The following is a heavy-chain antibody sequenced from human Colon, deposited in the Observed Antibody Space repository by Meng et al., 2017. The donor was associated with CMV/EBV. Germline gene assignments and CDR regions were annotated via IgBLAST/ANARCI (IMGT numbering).Heavy chain of an antibody. V-gene: IGHV3-74*01. J-gene: IGHJ4*02. Sequence: AASGFTFSSYWMHWVSQVPGKGLVWVSRINSDGTSARYADSVQGRFTISRDNAKSTLYLQMNSLRAEDTAVYYCARGYSGTYRADYWGQGTLVTVSS. CDR2: INSDGTSA. CDR3: ARGYSGTYRADY. D-gene: IGHD1-26*01. CDR1: GFTFSSYW.